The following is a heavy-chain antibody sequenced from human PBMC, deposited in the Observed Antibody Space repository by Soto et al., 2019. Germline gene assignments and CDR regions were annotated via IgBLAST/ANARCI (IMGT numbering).Heavy chain of an antibody. CDR2: IIPIFGTT. J-gene: IGHJ4*02. CDR1: GGTFSNYP. D-gene: IGHD2-21*02. Sequence: VQLVQSGAEVKKPGSSVKVSCKASGGTFSNYPFIWVRQAPGQGLDWMGGIIPIFGTTAYGQRFQGRVTITADESTNTAYMELSSLRSDDTAVYYCARGLYCGGGCYSHFDYWGQGTLVTVSS. CDR3: ARGLYCGGGCYSHFDY. V-gene: IGHV1-69*01.